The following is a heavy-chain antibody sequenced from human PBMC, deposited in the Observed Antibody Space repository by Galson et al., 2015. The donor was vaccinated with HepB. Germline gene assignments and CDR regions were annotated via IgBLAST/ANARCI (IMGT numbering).Heavy chain of an antibody. CDR3: TRIDEWELKRSPDY. J-gene: IGHJ4*02. V-gene: IGHV3-73*01. CDR1: GFTFSGSA. CDR2: IRSKANSYAT. D-gene: IGHD1-26*01. Sequence: SLRLSCAASGFTFSGSAMHWVRQASGKGLEWVGRIRSKANSYATAYAASVKGRFTISRDDSKNTAYLQMNSLKTEDTAVYYCTRIDEWELKRSPDYWGQGTLVTVSP.